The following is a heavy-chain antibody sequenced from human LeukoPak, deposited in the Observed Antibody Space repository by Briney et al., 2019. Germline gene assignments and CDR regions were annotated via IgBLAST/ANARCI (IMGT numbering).Heavy chain of an antibody. D-gene: IGHD4-17*01. J-gene: IGHJ6*03. Sequence: SETLSLTCTVSGGSISYFYWSWIRQPAGKGLEWIGRIYTSGSTNYNPSLKSRVTMSVDTSKNQFSLKLSSVTAADTAVYYCARESVTTSYYYYYMDVWGKGTTVTISS. CDR3: ARESVTTSYYYYYMDV. V-gene: IGHV4-4*07. CDR2: IYTSGST. CDR1: GGSISYFY.